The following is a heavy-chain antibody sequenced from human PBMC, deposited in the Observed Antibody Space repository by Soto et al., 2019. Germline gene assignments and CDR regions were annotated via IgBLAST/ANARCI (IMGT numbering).Heavy chain of an antibody. D-gene: IGHD6-19*01. CDR2: IKEDGSEI. CDR3: ARVGAMGSSGWYDALDAFDI. Sequence: GGSLRLSCAGSGFTFGRHWMTWVRQAPGKGLEWVANIKEDGSEIYYVDSVKGRFTISRDNAKNSLYLQMNSLRAEDTAVYYCARVGAMGSSGWYDALDAFDIWGQGTMVTVSS. CDR1: GFTFGRHW. J-gene: IGHJ3*02. V-gene: IGHV3-7*01.